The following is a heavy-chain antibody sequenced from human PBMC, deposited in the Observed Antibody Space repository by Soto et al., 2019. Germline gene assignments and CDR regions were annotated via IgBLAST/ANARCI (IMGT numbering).Heavy chain of an antibody. CDR2: INAGNGNT. V-gene: IGHV1-3*01. CDR1: GYTFTSYA. Sequence: QVQLVQSGAEVKKPGASVKVSCKASGYTFTSYAMHWVRQDPGQRLEWMGWINAGNGNTKYSQKFQGRVTIIRDTSASTAYMELSSLRSEDTAVYYCARGPGGPDGPGDYWGQGTLVTVSS. CDR3: ARGPGGPDGPGDY. D-gene: IGHD2-15*01. J-gene: IGHJ4*02.